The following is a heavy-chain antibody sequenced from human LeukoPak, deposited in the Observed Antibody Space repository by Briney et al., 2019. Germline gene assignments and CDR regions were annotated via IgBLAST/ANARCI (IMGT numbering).Heavy chain of an antibody. J-gene: IGHJ4*02. CDR1: GFTFSIYW. D-gene: IGHD5-18*01. CDR3: ARDAPGNTALDY. CDR2: IYSDGSST. Sequence: GGSLRLSCAASGFTFSIYWMHWVRQPPGKGLVWVSRIYSDGSSTSYADSVKGRFTISRDNAKNTLHLQMNSLRVEDTALYYCARDAPGNTALDYWGQGSLVTVSS. V-gene: IGHV3-74*01.